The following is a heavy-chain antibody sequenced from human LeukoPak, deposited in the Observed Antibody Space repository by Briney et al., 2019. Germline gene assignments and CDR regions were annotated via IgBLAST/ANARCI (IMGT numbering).Heavy chain of an antibody. CDR3: ARGSLVGYDFWSGYPTYYFDY. CDR2: IYYSGST. V-gene: IGHV4-30-4*08. CDR1: GGSISSGDYY. D-gene: IGHD3-3*01. J-gene: IGHJ4*02. Sequence: SETLSLTCTVSGGSISSGDYYWSWIRQPPGKGLEWIGYIYYSGSTYYNPSLKSRVTISVDTSKNQFSLKLSSVTAADTAVYYCARGSLVGYDFWSGYPTYYFDYWGQGTLVTVSS.